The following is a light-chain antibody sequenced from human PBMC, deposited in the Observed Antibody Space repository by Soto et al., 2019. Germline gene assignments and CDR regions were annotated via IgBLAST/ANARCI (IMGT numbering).Light chain of an antibody. V-gene: IGKV1-27*01. J-gene: IGKJ5*01. CDR2: GAY. Sequence: DIQMTQSPSSLSAYVGDRVTITCRASQVIGNYLAWYQQKPGKVPKLLIYGAYTLQSGVPSRFSGSGSGTDFTLTISSLQPEDVAIYYCQKYNSGLITFGQGTRLEIK. CDR1: QVIGNY. CDR3: QKYNSGLIT.